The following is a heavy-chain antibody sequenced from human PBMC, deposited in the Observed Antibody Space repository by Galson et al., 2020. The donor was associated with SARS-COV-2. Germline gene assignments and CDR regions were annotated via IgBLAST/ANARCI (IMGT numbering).Heavy chain of an antibody. J-gene: IGHJ4*02. V-gene: IGHV3-7*01. CDR3: ARDPSWGALDY. Sequence: GGSLRLSCAASGFTFSSSWMSWVRQAPGKGLEWVANIKPDGSGTAYVESVKGRFTISRDNSKNSLFLQMNSLRDDDTALYYCARDPSWGALDYWGQGALVTVSS. D-gene: IGHD7-27*01. CDR2: IKPDGSGT. CDR1: GFTFSSSW.